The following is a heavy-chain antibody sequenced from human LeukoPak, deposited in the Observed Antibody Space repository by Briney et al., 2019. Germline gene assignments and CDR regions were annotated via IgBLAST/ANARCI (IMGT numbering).Heavy chain of an antibody. D-gene: IGHD4-17*01. CDR1: GGSFSGYS. Sequence: SETLSLTCAVYGGSFSGYSWSWIRQPPGKGLEWIGEINHSGRTNYNPSLKSRVTISVDTSKNQFSLKLSSVTAADTAVYYCARGLSTSGDREGWFDPWGQGTLVTVSS. CDR3: ARGLSTSGDREGWFDP. V-gene: IGHV4-34*01. J-gene: IGHJ5*02. CDR2: INHSGRT.